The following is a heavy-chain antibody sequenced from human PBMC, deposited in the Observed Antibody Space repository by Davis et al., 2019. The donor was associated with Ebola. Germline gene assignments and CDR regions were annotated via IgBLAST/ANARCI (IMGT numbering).Heavy chain of an antibody. CDR2: INPHNGNT. V-gene: IGHV1-18*04. CDR1: GYTFTSYG. Sequence: ASVKVSCKASGYTFTSYGITWVRQAPGQGLEWMGWINPHNGNTNYAQNVQGRVTMTTDTSTSTAYMEVGILRSDDTAVYYCAREGSYGDYDYWGQGTLVTVSS. CDR3: AREGSYGDYDY. D-gene: IGHD4-17*01. J-gene: IGHJ4*02.